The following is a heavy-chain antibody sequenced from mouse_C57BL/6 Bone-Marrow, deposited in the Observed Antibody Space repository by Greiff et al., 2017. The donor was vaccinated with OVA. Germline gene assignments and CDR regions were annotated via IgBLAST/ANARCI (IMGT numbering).Heavy chain of an antibody. CDR3: ASRSSPYYYAMDY. D-gene: IGHD1-1*01. V-gene: IGHV1-55*01. J-gene: IGHJ4*01. CDR2: IYPGSGST. Sequence: QVQLQQPGAELVKPGASVKMSCKASGYTFTSYWITWVKQRPGQGLEWIGDIYPGSGSTNYNEKFKSKATLTVDTSSSTAYMQLSSLTSEDSAVYYCASRSSPYYYAMDYWGKGTSVTVSS. CDR1: GYTFTSYW.